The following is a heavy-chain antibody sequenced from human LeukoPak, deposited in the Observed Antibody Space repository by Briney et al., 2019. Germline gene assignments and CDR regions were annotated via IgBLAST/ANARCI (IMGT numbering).Heavy chain of an antibody. V-gene: IGHV3-23*01. CDR1: GFTFSSYA. D-gene: IGHD3-22*01. CDR3: AKDQSIRATYYYDSSGYYFGSATDY. Sequence: PGGSLRLSCAASGFTFSSYAMSWVRLAPGKGLEWVSAISGSGGSTYYADSVKGRFTISRDNSKNTLYLQMNSLRAEDTAVYYCAKDQSIRATYYYDSSGYYFGSATDYWGQGTLVTVSS. J-gene: IGHJ4*02. CDR2: ISGSGGST.